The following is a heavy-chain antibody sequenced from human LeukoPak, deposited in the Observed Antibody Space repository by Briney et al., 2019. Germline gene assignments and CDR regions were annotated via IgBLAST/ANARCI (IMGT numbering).Heavy chain of an antibody. CDR2: ITAIDGRT. D-gene: IGHD6-13*01. Sequence: KPGGSLRLPCVASGFTFSSTTMGWVRQAPGRGLEWVSSITAIDGRTYYADSVRGRFTISRDNSKNTVYLQLNSLRAGDTAIYYCTKDRRGPAAGTWYFDSWGQGTLVTVSS. CDR1: GFTFSSTT. J-gene: IGHJ4*02. CDR3: TKDRRGPAAGTWYFDS. V-gene: IGHV3-23*01.